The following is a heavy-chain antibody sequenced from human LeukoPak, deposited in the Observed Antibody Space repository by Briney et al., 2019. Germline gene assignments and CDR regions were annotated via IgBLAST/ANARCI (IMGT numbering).Heavy chain of an antibody. J-gene: IGHJ4*02. Sequence: SETLSLTCAVYGGSFSGYYWTWIRQPPGKGLEWIGEINHSGSTNYNPSLKSRVTISVDTSKNQFSLKLSSVTAADTAVYYCARGLSAIVHWGQGTLVTVSS. D-gene: IGHD2-21*02. CDR2: INHSGST. CDR3: ARGLSAIVH. CDR1: GGSFSGYY. V-gene: IGHV4-34*01.